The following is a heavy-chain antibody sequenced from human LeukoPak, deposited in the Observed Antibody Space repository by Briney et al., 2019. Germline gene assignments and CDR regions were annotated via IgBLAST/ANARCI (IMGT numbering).Heavy chain of an antibody. CDR3: VRCSSASCYRSPFDY. V-gene: IGHV3-7*01. D-gene: IGHD2-2*01. Sequence: GSLRLSCAASGFSFSTTWMTWVRQAPGKGLEWVANIKYDGSEKYYADSLKGRFTISRDNAKNSLYLQMNSLRAEDTAVYYCVRCSSASCYRSPFDYWGQGTLVTVSS. CDR2: IKYDGSEK. CDR1: GFSFSTTW. J-gene: IGHJ4*02.